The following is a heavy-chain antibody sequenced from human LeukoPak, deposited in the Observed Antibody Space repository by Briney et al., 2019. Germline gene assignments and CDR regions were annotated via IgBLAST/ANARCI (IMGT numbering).Heavy chain of an antibody. CDR2: FDPENGET. J-gene: IGHJ1*01. CDR3: ATTPDIYYHSSGYGAEYFQH. V-gene: IGHV1-24*01. D-gene: IGHD3-22*01. Sequence: GASVKVSCKVSGYTLTELSMHWVRQAPGKGLEWMGGFDPENGETIYAQKFQGRVTMTEDTSTDTAYMELSSLRSEDTAVYYCATTPDIYYHSSGYGAEYFQHWGQGTLVTVSS. CDR1: GYTLTELS.